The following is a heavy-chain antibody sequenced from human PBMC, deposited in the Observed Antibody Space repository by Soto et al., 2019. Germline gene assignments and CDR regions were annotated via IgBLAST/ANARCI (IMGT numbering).Heavy chain of an antibody. D-gene: IGHD5-18*01. CDR3: ARFKRRPTAAYSYAYYYGLAV. CDR2: IDPSDSYT. Sequence: GESLKISWKGSGDRFTSYWISWVRQMPGKGLEWMGRIDPSDSYTNYSPSFQGHGTSAADKSISTAYLQWSSLKASDTAMYYGARFKRRPTAAYSYAYYYGLAVWGQGTTVTVSS. CDR1: GDRFTSYW. J-gene: IGHJ6*02. V-gene: IGHV5-10-1*01.